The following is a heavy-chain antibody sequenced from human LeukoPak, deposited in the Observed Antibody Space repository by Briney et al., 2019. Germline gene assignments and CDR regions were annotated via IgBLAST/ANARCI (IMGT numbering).Heavy chain of an antibody. D-gene: IGHD1-26*01. Sequence: GGSLRLSCAASGFTFSSYEMNWVRQAPGKGLEWVSYISSSGSTIYYADSVKGRFTISRDNAKNSLYLQMNSLRAEDTAVYYCARVSTSQTLGYWGQGTLVTVSS. J-gene: IGHJ4*02. CDR2: ISSSGSTI. CDR3: ARVSTSQTLGY. CDR1: GFTFSSYE. V-gene: IGHV3-48*03.